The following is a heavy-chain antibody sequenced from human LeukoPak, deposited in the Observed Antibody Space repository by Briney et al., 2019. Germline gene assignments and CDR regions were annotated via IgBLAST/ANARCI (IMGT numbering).Heavy chain of an antibody. Sequence: PSETLSLTCAVYGGSFSDSYWSWIRQPPGKGLEWIGEINHSGSTNYNPSLKSRVTISVDTSKNQFSLKLSSVTAADTAVYYCARDRAYYDFWSAHRGDYWGQGTLVTVSS. D-gene: IGHD3-3*01. CDR3: ARDRAYYDFWSAHRGDY. CDR2: INHSGST. J-gene: IGHJ4*02. CDR1: GGSFSDSY. V-gene: IGHV4-34*01.